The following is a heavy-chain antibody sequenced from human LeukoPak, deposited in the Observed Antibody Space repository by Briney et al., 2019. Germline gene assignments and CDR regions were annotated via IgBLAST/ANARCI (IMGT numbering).Heavy chain of an antibody. V-gene: IGHV4-31*03. Sequence: SQTLSLTCTVSGGFISSGGYYWSWIRQHPGKGLEWNGYIYYSESTYYNPSLKSRVTISADTSKNQFSLKLSSVTAADTAVYYCARGHCSGGSCYSHDYWGQGTLVTVSS. CDR2: IYYSEST. D-gene: IGHD2-15*01. J-gene: IGHJ4*02. CDR3: ARGHCSGGSCYSHDY. CDR1: GGFISSGGYY.